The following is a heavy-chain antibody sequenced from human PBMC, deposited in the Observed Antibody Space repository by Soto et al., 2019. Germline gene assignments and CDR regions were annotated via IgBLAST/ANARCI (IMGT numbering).Heavy chain of an antibody. Sequence: ASVKVSCKASGYTFTSYGISWVRQAPGQGLEWMGWISAYNGNTNYAQKPQGRVTMTTDTSTSTAYMELRSLRSDDTAVYYCARDGKWELLTPLFDYWGQGTLVTVSS. CDR3: ARDGKWELLTPLFDY. V-gene: IGHV1-18*01. J-gene: IGHJ4*02. CDR1: GYTFTSYG. D-gene: IGHD1-26*01. CDR2: ISAYNGNT.